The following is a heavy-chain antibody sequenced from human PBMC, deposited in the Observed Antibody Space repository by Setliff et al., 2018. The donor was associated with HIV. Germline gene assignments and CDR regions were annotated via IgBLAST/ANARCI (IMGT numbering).Heavy chain of an antibody. CDR2: VYYSGVT. D-gene: IGHD2-15*01. CDR3: ARRGRGAFPYYSIDY. V-gene: IGHV4-39*02. J-gene: IGHJ4*02. Sequence: ASETLSLTCTVSGGSCISSSYYWVWIRQPPGKGLEWIGDVYYSGVTYYNASLKSRVTMSIDRSKNHFSLTMTSVTAADTAVYYCARRGRGAFPYYSIDYWGQGILVTVS. CDR1: GGSCISSSYY.